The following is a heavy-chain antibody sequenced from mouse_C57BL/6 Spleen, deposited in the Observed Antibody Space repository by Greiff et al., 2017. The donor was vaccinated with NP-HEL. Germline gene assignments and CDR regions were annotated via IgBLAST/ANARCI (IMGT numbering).Heavy chain of an antibody. Sequence: QVQLQQSGPELVKPGASVKISCKASGYSFTSYYIHWVKQTPGQGLEWIGWIYPGSGNTKYNEKFKGKATLTAATSSCTTYLQLISLASEDSAVYYCAGDYGRSLDYWGQGTTLTVSS. CDR2: IYPGSGNT. J-gene: IGHJ2*01. CDR3: AGDYGRSLDY. V-gene: IGHV1-66*01. CDR1: GYSFTSYY. D-gene: IGHD1-1*01.